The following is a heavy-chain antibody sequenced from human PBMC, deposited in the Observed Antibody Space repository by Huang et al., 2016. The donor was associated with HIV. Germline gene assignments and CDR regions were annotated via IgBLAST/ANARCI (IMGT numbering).Heavy chain of an antibody. Sequence: QMQLAQSGAEVKKPGASVTVSCKASGYTFTSYDVNWVRQAAGQGLEWMGWVNPRSGNVGDAKKFQGRGSIMRDNSTKKCYLEGISLGSEVTAIYVCARGFGSGYYFDAFDMWGQGTMVTVSS. CDR3: ARGFGSGYYFDAFDM. V-gene: IGHV1-8*01. J-gene: IGHJ3*02. D-gene: IGHD3-22*01. CDR2: VNPRSGNV. CDR1: GYTFTSYD.